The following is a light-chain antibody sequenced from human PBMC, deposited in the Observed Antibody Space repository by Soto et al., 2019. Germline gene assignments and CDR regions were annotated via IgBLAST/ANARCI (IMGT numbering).Light chain of an antibody. CDR3: SSYTTRNTGV. J-gene: IGLJ3*02. V-gene: IGLV2-14*01. CDR2: EVT. Sequence: QSALTQPASVSGSPGQSITISCTGTSSDVGGYNYVSWYQQHPDKAPKLLIFEVTYRPSGVSDRFSGSKSGNTASLTISGPQAEDEAAYYCSSYTTRNTGVFGGGTKLTVL. CDR1: SSDVGGYNY.